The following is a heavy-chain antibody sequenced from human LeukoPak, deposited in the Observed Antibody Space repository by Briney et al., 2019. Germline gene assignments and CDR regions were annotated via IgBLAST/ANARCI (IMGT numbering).Heavy chain of an antibody. CDR3: ARAPLITMIEEYAFDI. V-gene: IGHV1-18*01. Sequence: ASVKVSCKASGYTFTSYGISWVRQAPGQGLEWMGWISAYNGNTNYAQKLQGRVTMTTDTSTSTAYMELRSLRSDDTAVYYCARAPLITMIEEYAFDIWGQGTMVTVSS. CDR2: ISAYNGNT. D-gene: IGHD3-22*01. CDR1: GYTFTSYG. J-gene: IGHJ3*02.